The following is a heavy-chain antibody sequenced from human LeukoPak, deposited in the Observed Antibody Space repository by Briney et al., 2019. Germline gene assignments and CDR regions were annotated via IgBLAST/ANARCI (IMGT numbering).Heavy chain of an antibody. Sequence: GGSLRLSCAASGFTFSSYAMSWVRQAPGKGLEWVSAISGSGGSTYYADSVKGRFTISRDNSKNTLYLQMNSLRAEDTAVYYCAKAPLSGSYFPYYFDYWGQGTLVTVSS. CDR1: GFTFSSYA. CDR3: AKAPLSGSYFPYYFDY. V-gene: IGHV3-23*01. J-gene: IGHJ4*02. D-gene: IGHD1-26*01. CDR2: ISGSGGST.